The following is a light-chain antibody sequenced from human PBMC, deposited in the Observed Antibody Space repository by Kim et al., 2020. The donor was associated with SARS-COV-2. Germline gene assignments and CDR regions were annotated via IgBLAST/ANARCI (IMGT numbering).Light chain of an antibody. CDR3: QQYKDAPPWT. CDR2: GAS. Sequence: ATGKRVTASGRASQNIGGDIAWYQQRPGHAHRLLLYGASIRAAGIPLRFSGMGSGTDFTLTISSRQSDDSAMYYCQQYKDAPPWTFGRGTKVEIK. J-gene: IGKJ1*01. V-gene: IGKV3D-15*01. CDR1: QNIGGD.